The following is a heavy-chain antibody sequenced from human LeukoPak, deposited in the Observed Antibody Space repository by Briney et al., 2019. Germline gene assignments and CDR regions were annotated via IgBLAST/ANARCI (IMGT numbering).Heavy chain of an antibody. CDR3: ARDAGHYDYVWGSYRHFDY. CDR2: INHSGST. D-gene: IGHD3-16*02. Sequence: SETLSLTCAVYGGSFSGYYWSWIRQPPGKGLEWIGEINHSGSTNYNPSLKSRVTISVDTSKNQFSLKLSSVTAADTAVYYCARDAGHYDYVWGSYRHFDYWGQGTLVTVFS. J-gene: IGHJ4*02. CDR1: GGSFSGYY. V-gene: IGHV4-34*01.